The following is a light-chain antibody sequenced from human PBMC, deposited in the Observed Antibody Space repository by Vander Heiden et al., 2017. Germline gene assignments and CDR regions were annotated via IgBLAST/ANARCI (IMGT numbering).Light chain of an antibody. Sequence: EIVLTQSPGTLSLSPGERATLSCRASQSVSSSYLAWYQQKPGQAPRLLIYGASSRATGIPDRFSGSGSGTDFTLTISRLEPEDFAVYYCQQYGSSPPSTFGHGTKLELK. J-gene: IGKJ2*01. V-gene: IGKV3-20*01. CDR3: QQYGSSPPST. CDR2: GAS. CDR1: QSVSSSY.